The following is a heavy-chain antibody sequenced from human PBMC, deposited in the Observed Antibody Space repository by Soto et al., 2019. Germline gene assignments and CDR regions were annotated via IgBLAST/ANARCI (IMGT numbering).Heavy chain of an antibody. D-gene: IGHD6-13*01. J-gene: IGHJ4*02. CDR3: ARLNDGYSSSWYGELGY. Sequence: PSETLSLTCTVSGGSISSSSYYWGWIRQPPGKGLEWIGSIYYSGSTYYNPSLKSRVTISVDTSKNQFSLKLSSVTAADTAVYYCARLNDGYSSSWYGELGYWGQGTLVTVSS. CDR2: IYYSGST. CDR1: GGSISSSSYY. V-gene: IGHV4-39*01.